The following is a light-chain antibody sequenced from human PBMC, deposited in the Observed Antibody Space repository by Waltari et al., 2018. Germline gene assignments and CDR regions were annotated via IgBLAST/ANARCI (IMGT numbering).Light chain of an antibody. CDR3: QQYNNWPLT. CDR2: GAS. CDR1: QSVSSD. V-gene: IGKV3-15*01. Sequence: ETVMTQSPPTLSASPGERATLTCRASQSVSSDLAWYQQKPGQAPRLLIYGASTRATGIPSRFSGSGSGTEFTLTISSLQSEDFAVYYCQQYNNWPLTFGGGTKVEI. J-gene: IGKJ4*01.